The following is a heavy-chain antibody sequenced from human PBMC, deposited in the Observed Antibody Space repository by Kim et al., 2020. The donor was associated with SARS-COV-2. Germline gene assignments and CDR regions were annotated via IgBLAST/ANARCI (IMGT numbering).Heavy chain of an antibody. CDR2: ISSNGGST. J-gene: IGHJ3*02. D-gene: IGHD3-22*01. Sequence: GGSLRLSCAASGFTFSSYAMHWVRQAPGKGLEYVSAISSNGGSTYYADSVKGRFTISRDNSKNTLYLQMGSLRAEDMAVYYCARGSSGYWGAFDIWGQGTMVTVSS. CDR3: ARGSSGYWGAFDI. CDR1: GFTFSSYA. V-gene: IGHV3-64*02.